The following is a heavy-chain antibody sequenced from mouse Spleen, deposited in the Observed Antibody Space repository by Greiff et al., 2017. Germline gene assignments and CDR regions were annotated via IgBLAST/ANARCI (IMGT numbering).Heavy chain of an antibody. J-gene: IGHJ4*01. CDR2: INPNYGTT. CDR3: ARKSGSSSFYAMDY. Sequence: VHVKQSGPELVKPGASVKISCKASGYSFTDYNMNWVKQSNGKSLEWIGVINPNYGTTSYNQKFKGKATLTVDQSSSTAYMQLNSLTSEDSAVYYCARKSGSSSFYAMDYWGQGTSVTVSS. D-gene: IGHD1-1*01. CDR1: GYSFTDYN. V-gene: IGHV1-39*01.